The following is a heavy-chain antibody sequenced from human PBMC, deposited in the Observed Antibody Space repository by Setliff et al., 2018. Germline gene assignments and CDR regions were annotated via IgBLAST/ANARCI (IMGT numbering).Heavy chain of an antibody. CDR1: GGYVSSGSYY. CDR3: ARGETSSGWYIYYYYYMDV. CDR2: IYYSGRT. J-gene: IGHJ6*03. Sequence: SETLSLTCTVSGGYVSSGSYYWSWIRKPPGKGLEWIGYIYYSGRTNYNPSLKSRVTISVDTSKNQFSLKLSCVTAADTAVYYCARGETSSGWYIYYYYYMDVWGKVTTVTVSS. D-gene: IGHD6-19*01. V-gene: IGHV4-61*01.